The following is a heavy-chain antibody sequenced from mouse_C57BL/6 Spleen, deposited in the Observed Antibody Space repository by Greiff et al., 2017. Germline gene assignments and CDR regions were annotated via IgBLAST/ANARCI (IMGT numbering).Heavy chain of an antibody. V-gene: IGHV1-54*01. J-gene: IGHJ2*01. CDR3: ARERGYFDY. CDR1: GYAFTNYL. CDR2: INPGSGGT. Sequence: QVQLQQYGAELVRPGTSVKVSCKASGYAFTNYLIEWVKQRPGQGLEWIGVINPGSGGTNYNEKFKGKATLTADKSSSTAYMQLSSLTSEDSAVYFCARERGYFDYWGQGTTLTVSS.